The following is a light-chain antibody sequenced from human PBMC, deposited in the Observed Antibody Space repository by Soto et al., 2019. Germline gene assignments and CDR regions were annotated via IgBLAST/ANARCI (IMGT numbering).Light chain of an antibody. CDR1: QNIDNK. V-gene: IGKV3-15*01. CDR3: QQYGWT. Sequence: EVVMTQSPATLSVSPGERATLSCRASQNIDNKLVWYQQKPGQVPRLLIYDASTRATGIPARFSGSGSGTEFTLTISSLQPDDFATYYCQQYGWTFGQGTKVDIK. CDR2: DAS. J-gene: IGKJ1*01.